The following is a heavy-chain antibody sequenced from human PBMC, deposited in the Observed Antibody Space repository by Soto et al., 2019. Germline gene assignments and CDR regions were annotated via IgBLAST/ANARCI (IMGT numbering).Heavy chain of an antibody. V-gene: IGHV4-34*01. CDR3: ARDVGGYDDAFDI. Sequence: SETLSLTCAVYGGSFSGYYWSWIRQPPGKGLEWIGEINHSGSTNYNPSLKSRVTISVDTSKNQFSLKLSSVTAADTAVYYCARDVGGYDDAFDIWGQGTMVTVSS. CDR2: INHSGST. CDR1: GGSFSGYY. D-gene: IGHD5-12*01. J-gene: IGHJ3*02.